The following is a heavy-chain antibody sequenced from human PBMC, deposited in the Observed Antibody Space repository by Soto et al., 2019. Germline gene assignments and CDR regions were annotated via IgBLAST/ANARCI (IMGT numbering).Heavy chain of an antibody. CDR3: AREYYGVAGTFDY. Sequence: ASVKVSCKASGYTFTSYAMHWVRQAPGQRLEWMGWINAGNGNTKYSQKFQGRVTITADESTSTAYMELSSLRSEDTAVYYCAREYYGVAGTFDYWGQGTLVTVSS. CDR1: GYTFTSYA. D-gene: IGHD6-19*01. CDR2: INAGNGNT. V-gene: IGHV1-3*01. J-gene: IGHJ4*02.